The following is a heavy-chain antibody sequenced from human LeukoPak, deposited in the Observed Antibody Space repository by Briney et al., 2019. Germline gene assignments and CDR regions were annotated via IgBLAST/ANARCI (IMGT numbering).Heavy chain of an antibody. CDR3: ARDNGGLIQLWYH. D-gene: IGHD5-18*01. V-gene: IGHV4-59*12. Sequence: SETLSLTCTVPGGSISSYYWSWIRQPPGKGLEWIGYIYYSGSTNYNPSLKSRVTISVDTSKNQFSLKLRSVTAAVTAVYYCARDNGGLIQLWYHWGQGTLVTVSS. CDR1: GGSISSYY. J-gene: IGHJ5*02. CDR2: IYYSGST.